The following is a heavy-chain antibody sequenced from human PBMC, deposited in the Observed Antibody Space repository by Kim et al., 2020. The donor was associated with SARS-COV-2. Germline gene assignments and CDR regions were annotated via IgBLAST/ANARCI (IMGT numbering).Heavy chain of an antibody. Sequence: GGSLRLSCVASGFNFRNYWMRWVRQAPGKGLVWVSLKNGDGRKTHYVDSVKGRFTISRDTARNSLSLQMNNLRTEDTAIYYCAALVAAQAPRGGRGQGA. J-gene: IGHJ4*02. V-gene: IGHV3-7*01. D-gene: IGHD6-6*01. CDR2: KNGDGRKT. CDR3: AALVAAQAPRGG. CDR1: GFNFRNYW.